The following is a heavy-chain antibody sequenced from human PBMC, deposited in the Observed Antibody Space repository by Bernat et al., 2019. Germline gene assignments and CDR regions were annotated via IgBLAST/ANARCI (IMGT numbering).Heavy chain of an antibody. CDR1: GYTFTSYG. CDR2: ISGYNGNT. Sequence: QVQLVQSGAEVKKPGASVKVSCKASGYTFTSYGISWVRQAPGQGLEWMGWISGYNGNTNHAQKLQGRVTMTTDTSTSTAYMKLRSLRSDDTAVYYCARDAYSSLRYYYMDVWGKGTTVTVSS. J-gene: IGHJ6*03. D-gene: IGHD6-6*01. V-gene: IGHV1-18*01. CDR3: ARDAYSSLRYYYMDV.